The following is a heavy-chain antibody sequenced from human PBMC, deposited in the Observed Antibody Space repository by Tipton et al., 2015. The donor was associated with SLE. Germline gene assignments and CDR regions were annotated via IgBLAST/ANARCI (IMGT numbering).Heavy chain of an antibody. V-gene: IGHV4-59*08. J-gene: IGHJ6*03. CDR2: IYYSGST. CDR3: ARQPVYYYYYMDV. Sequence: TLSLTCTVSGGSINNYYWSWIRQPPGKGLEWIGYIYYSGSTNYNPSLKSRVTISVDTSKNQFSLKLSSVTAADTAVYYCARQPVYYYYYMDVWGKGTTVTVSS. CDR1: GGSINNYY.